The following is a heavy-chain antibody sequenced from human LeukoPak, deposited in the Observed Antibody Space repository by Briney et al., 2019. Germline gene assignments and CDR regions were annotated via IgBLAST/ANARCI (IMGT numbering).Heavy chain of an antibody. CDR3: ARVGSGSHFDY. Sequence: KPSETLSLTCAVSGGTITGYHWSWIRQPPGKGLDWIGYADSRGSTLYNPSLKSRVAISVDTSQRQLSLRLTSVTAADTAVYHCARVGSGSHFDYWGQGTLVAVSS. CDR1: GGTITGYH. V-gene: IGHV4-59*01. J-gene: IGHJ4*02. CDR2: ADSRGST. D-gene: IGHD5-12*01.